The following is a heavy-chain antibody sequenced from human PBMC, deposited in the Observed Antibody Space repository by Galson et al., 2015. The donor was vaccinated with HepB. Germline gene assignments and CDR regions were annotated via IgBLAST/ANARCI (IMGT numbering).Heavy chain of an antibody. V-gene: IGHV3-64*01. Sequence: SLRLSCAASGLTFTTSKMQWVRQAPGKGLEHVSAISETGGSTYYANSVKGRFTISRDNSKNTLYLQMDSLRAEDMAVYYCARGIYFGSGKYYFDYWGQGTLVTVSS. D-gene: IGHD3-10*01. CDR3: ARGIYFGSGKYYFDY. CDR2: ISETGGST. J-gene: IGHJ4*02. CDR1: GLTFTTSK.